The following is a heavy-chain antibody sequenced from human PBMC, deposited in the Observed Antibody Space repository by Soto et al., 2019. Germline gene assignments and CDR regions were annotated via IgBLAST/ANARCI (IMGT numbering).Heavy chain of an antibody. CDR1: GFTFDDYA. J-gene: IGHJ4*02. CDR2: INWNSAAL. V-gene: IGHV3-9*01. D-gene: IGHD2-2*01. Sequence: PGGSLRLSCVVSGFTFDDYAMHWVRQAPGKGLEWVSGINWNSAALAYADSVKGRFTISGDNAKNSLFLQMNSLRAEDTALYYCAKGTCSATNCYGSAFDYWGQGSLVTVSS. CDR3: AKGTCSATNCYGSAFDY.